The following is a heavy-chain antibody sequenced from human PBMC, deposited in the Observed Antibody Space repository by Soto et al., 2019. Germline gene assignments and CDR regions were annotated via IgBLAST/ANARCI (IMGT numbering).Heavy chain of an antibody. V-gene: IGHV1-2*02. Sequence: QVQLVQSGAEVKKPGASVKVSCQASGYTFTGYYIHWVRQAPGQGLEWMAWVNPNSGGTKYTQKFQGRVTMTRDTSISTAYMELSRPRSDDTAVYYCARENDAFDIWGQGTMVTVSS. CDR3: ARENDAFDI. CDR1: GYTFTGYY. CDR2: VNPNSGGT. J-gene: IGHJ3*02.